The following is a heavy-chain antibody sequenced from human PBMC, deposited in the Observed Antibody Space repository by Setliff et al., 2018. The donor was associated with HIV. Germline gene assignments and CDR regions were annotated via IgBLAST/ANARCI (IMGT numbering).Heavy chain of an antibody. CDR1: GYIFTNYW. D-gene: IGHD2-15*01. V-gene: IGHV5-51*01. CDR2: IYPGDSDT. J-gene: IGHJ4*02. Sequence: PGESLKISCKGSGYIFTNYWIGWVRQMPGKGLEWMGIIYPGDSDTRYSPSFQGQVTISADRSITTAYVQWSSLKASDTAMYYCATSPLGYCSGGSCSHYFDYWGPGTLVTVSS. CDR3: ATSPLGYCSGGSCSHYFDY.